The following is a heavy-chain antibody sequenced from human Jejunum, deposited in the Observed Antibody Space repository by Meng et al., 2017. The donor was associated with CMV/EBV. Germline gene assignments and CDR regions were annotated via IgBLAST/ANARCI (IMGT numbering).Heavy chain of an antibody. V-gene: IGHV3-30*02. CDR3: ARSTTGTSWYSDY. D-gene: IGHD2-2*02. CDR2: IRYDGSHE. J-gene: IGHJ4*02. CDR1: GFTFNSYA. Sequence: QVPVVESVGGVVQPGGSLRLSCTASGFTFNSYAMHWVRRAPGKGLEWLAFIRYDGSHEMYTDSLKGRVTISRDNSKDTLYLQMKSLRPEDTAVYYCARSTTGTSWYSDYWGQGTLVTSPQ.